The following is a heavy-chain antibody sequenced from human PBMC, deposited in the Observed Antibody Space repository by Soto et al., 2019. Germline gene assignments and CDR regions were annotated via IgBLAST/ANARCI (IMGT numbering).Heavy chain of an antibody. CDR3: GRGYCSGGTCELGHNYFYGLDL. D-gene: IGHD2-15*01. CDR1: GGSVSSGDHF. Sequence: SEALSLSCSVSGGSVSSGDHFWCWVRQPPGKGLEWIGYIFYSGSTYYKPSLKSRITISVDTSNNQFSLKLSSVTAADTAVYYCGRGYCSGGTCELGHNYFYGLDLRGLRTTVT. J-gene: IGHJ6*02. CDR2: IFYSGST. V-gene: IGHV4-30-4*08.